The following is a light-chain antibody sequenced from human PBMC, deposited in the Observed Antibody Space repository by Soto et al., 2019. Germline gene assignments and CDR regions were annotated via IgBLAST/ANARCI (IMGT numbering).Light chain of an antibody. Sequence: IVLTQSPATLYSSPGERATLSCGASQTVNRRLAWYQHKPGQAPTLLIYHTSNRATGIPARFSVSGSGTDFTLTISCLENEDFAVYYCHQRQSWTRTFCQGTKVDIK. CDR1: QTVNRR. J-gene: IGKJ1*01. V-gene: IGKV3-11*01. CDR2: HTS. CDR3: HQRQSWTRT.